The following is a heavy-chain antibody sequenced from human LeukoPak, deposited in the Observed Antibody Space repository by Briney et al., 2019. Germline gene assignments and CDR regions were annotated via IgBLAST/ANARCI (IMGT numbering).Heavy chain of an antibody. CDR2: ITSSSSYI. CDR1: GFSFSSYH. Sequence: GGSLRLSCAASGFSFSSYHMNWVRQAPGKGLEWVSSITSSSSYIYYADSVKGRFTISRDNAKNSLYLQMNSLRAADTAVYYCARDKGTSYPSSFDYWGQGTLVTVSS. V-gene: IGHV3-21*01. D-gene: IGHD6-6*01. J-gene: IGHJ4*02. CDR3: ARDKGTSYPSSFDY.